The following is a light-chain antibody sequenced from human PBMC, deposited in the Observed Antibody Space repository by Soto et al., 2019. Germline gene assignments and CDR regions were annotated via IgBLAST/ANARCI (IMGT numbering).Light chain of an antibody. CDR1: SSDVGGYNY. Sequence: QSALTQPRSVSGSPGQSVTISCTGTSSDVGGYNYVSWYQQHPGKAPKLLIYGVSERPSGVPDRFSGSKSCSTASLSISLFQAEDEADYYCCSYADSNSYVFGTGTKVTVL. J-gene: IGLJ1*01. CDR2: GVS. CDR3: CSYADSNSYV. V-gene: IGLV2-11*01.